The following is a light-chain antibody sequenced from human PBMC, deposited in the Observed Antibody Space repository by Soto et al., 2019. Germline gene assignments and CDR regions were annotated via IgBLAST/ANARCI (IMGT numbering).Light chain of an antibody. V-gene: IGKV3-15*01. CDR2: GAS. Sequence: EIVLTQAPGTLSLSQGERATLSCRASQSVSSSYLAWYQQKPGQAPRLLIYGASSRATGIPARFSGTGSGTEFTLTISSLQSEDFALYYCQQYNDWPLTFGQGTKVDIK. CDR3: QQYNDWPLT. CDR1: QSVSSSY. J-gene: IGKJ1*01.